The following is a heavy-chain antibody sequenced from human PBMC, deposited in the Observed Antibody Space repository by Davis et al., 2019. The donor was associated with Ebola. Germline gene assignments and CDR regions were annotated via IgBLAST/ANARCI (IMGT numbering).Heavy chain of an antibody. J-gene: IGHJ4*02. CDR2: ISAYNGNT. D-gene: IGHD6-13*01. V-gene: IGHV1-18*04. Sequence: ASVKVSCKASGYTFTGYYMHWVRQAPGQGLEWMGWISAYNGNTNYAQKFQGRVTITADKSTSTAYMELSSLRSEDTAVYYCARDLSGIAAAGDGYWGQGTLVTVSS. CDR3: ARDLSGIAAAGDGY. CDR1: GYTFTGYY.